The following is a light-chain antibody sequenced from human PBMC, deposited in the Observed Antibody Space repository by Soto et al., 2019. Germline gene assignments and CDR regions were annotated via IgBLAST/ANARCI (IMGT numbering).Light chain of an antibody. Sequence: EIVMTQSPATLSVFPGERATLSCRARQSVSSSYLAWYQQKPGQAPRLLIYGASSRATGIPDRFSGSGSGTDFTLTISRLEPEDVAVYYCQQYGSSFTFGPGTKVDIK. V-gene: IGKV3-20*01. CDR1: QSVSSSY. CDR3: QQYGSSFT. CDR2: GAS. J-gene: IGKJ3*01.